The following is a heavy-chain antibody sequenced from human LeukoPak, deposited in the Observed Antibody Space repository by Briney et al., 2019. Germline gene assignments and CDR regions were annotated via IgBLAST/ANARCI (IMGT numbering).Heavy chain of an antibody. V-gene: IGHV4-30-2*01. CDR1: GGSISSGGYS. J-gene: IGHJ6*02. CDR2: INHSGST. Sequence: TLSLTCAVSGGSISSGGYSWSWIRQPPGKGLEWVGEINHSGSTNYNPSLKSRVTISVDTSKNQFSLKLSSVTAADTAVYYCARGERTGGYYYYYYYGMDVWGQGTTVTVSS. CDR3: ARGERTGGYYYYYYYGMDV. D-gene: IGHD7-27*01.